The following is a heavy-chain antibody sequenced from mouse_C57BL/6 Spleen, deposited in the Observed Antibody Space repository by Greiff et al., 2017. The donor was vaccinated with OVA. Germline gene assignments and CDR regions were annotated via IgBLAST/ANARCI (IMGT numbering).Heavy chain of an antibody. CDR1: GFTFTDYY. D-gene: IGHD1-1*02. CDR2: IRNKANGYTT. J-gene: IGHJ1*03. V-gene: IGHV7-3*01. Sequence: EVQLVESGGGLVQPGGSLSLSCAASGFTFTDYYMSWVRQPPGKALEWLGFIRNKANGYTTEYSASVKGRFTISRDNSQSILYLQMNALRAEDSATDYCARDRSSGDWYFDVWGTGTTVTVSS. CDR3: ARDRSSGDWYFDV.